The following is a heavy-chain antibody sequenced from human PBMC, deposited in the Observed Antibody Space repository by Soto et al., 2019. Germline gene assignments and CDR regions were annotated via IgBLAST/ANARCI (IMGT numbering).Heavy chain of an antibody. Sequence: GGSXRLSCAASGFTVSSNYMSWVRQAPGKGLEWVSVIYSGGSTYYADSVKGRFTISRDNSKNTLYLQMNSLRAEDTAVYYCVRGSGGLRYLALNGRDAFDTGGQGTMVTVPS. CDR3: VRGSGGLRYLALNGRDAFDT. D-gene: IGHD3-9*01. V-gene: IGHV3-66*01. J-gene: IGHJ3*02. CDR1: GFTVSSNY. CDR2: IYSGGST.